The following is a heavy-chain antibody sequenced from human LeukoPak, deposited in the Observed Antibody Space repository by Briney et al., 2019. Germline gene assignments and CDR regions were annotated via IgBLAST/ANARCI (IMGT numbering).Heavy chain of an antibody. CDR2: IKQDGSEK. Sequence: GGSLRLSCAASGFTFSSYWMTWVRQTPGKGLEWVANIKQDGSEKYYVDSVKGRFTISRDNVKNSLYLQMNSLGAEDTAVYYCATEKIVGAAKFDYWGQGTLATVSS. J-gene: IGHJ4*02. CDR3: ATEKIVGAAKFDY. V-gene: IGHV3-7*01. D-gene: IGHD1-26*01. CDR1: GFTFSSYW.